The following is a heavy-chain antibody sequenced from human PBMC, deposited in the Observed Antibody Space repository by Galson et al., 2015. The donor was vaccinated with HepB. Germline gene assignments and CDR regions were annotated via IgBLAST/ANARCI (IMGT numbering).Heavy chain of an antibody. Sequence: SLRLSCATSGFTFSSYAMHWVRQAPGKGLEWVAVISYDGSNKYYADSVKGRFTISRDNSKNTLYLQMNSLRAEDTAVYYCASLDYSSSWSFWGQRTLVTVSS. CDR2: ISYDGSNK. D-gene: IGHD6-13*01. CDR3: ASLDYSSSWSF. CDR1: GFTFSSYA. J-gene: IGHJ4*02. V-gene: IGHV3-30*04.